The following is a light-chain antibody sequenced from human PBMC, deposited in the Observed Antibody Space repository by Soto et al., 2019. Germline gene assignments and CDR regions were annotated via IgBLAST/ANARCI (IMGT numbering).Light chain of an antibody. CDR3: QLYGTSPMFT. CDR2: SAS. V-gene: IGKV3-20*01. Sequence: EIVLTQSPGTLSLSPGERATLSCRASQSVSSNSLAWYLQKPGQAPRLLIYSASSRATGIPDRFSGSGSGRDFTLTISRLEPEDFAVYYCQLYGTSPMFTFGRGTRLEIK. CDR1: QSVSSNS. J-gene: IGKJ2*01.